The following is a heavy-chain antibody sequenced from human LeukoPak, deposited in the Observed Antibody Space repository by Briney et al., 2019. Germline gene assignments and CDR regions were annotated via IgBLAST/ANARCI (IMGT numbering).Heavy chain of an antibody. V-gene: IGHV5-51*01. CDR2: IYPGDSDT. D-gene: IGHD2-2*01. J-gene: IGHJ3*02. CDR1: GYSFTSYW. Sequence: GESLKISCKGSGYSFTSYWIGWVRQMPGKGLEWMGSIYPGDSDTRYSPSFQGQVTISADKSISTAYLQWSSLKASDTAMYYCARQAEYCSSTSCYPPSGAFDIWGQGTMVTVSS. CDR3: ARQAEYCSSTSCYPPSGAFDI.